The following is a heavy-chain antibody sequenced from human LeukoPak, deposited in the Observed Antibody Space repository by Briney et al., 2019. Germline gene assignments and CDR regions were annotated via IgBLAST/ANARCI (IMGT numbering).Heavy chain of an antibody. D-gene: IGHD2-15*01. CDR1: GGSISSYY. J-gene: IGHJ4*02. CDR2: IYYSGST. CDR3: ARVSCSGGSCYSPYHFDY. V-gene: IGHV4-59*01. Sequence: SETLSLTCTVSGGSISSYYWSWIRQPPGKGLEWIGYIYYSGSTNYNPSLKSRVTISVDTSRNQFSLKLSSVTAADTAVYYCARVSCSGGSCYSPYHFDYWGQGTLVTVSS.